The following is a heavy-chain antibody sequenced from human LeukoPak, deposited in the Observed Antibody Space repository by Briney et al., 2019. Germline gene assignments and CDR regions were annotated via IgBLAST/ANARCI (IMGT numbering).Heavy chain of an antibody. CDR1: GFIFSSYW. J-gene: IGHJ2*01. CDR2: IKQDGSEK. D-gene: IGHD6-25*01. Sequence: PGGSLRLSCAASGFIFSSYWMSWVRQAPGKGLEWVANIKQDGSEKYYVDSVKGRFTISRDNAKSTLYLQMNSLTAEDTAVYYCARGPPWYFDLWGRGTLVTVSS. V-gene: IGHV3-7*01. CDR3: ARGPPWYFDL.